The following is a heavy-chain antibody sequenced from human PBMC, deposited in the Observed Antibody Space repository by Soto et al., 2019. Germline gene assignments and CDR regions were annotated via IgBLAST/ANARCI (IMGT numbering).Heavy chain of an antibody. J-gene: IGHJ5*02. Sequence: SETLSLTCTVSGGSISSYYWSWIRQPPGKGLEWIGYIYYSGSTNYNPSLKSRVTISVDTSKNQFSLKLSSVTAADTAVYYCAREAAAGNWFDPWGQGTLVTVSS. CDR2: IYYSGST. V-gene: IGHV4-59*01. CDR1: GGSISSYY. D-gene: IGHD6-13*01. CDR3: AREAAAGNWFDP.